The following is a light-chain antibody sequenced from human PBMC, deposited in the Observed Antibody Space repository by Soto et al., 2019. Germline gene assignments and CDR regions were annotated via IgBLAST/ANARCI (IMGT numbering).Light chain of an antibody. J-gene: IGKJ2*01. CDR2: GAS. CDR3: QQYGNSPYT. V-gene: IGKV3-20*01. CDR1: QSVSSSY. Sequence: EIVLTQSPGTLSLSPGERATLSCRASQSVSSSYLAWYQHKPGQAPILLIYGASSRATGIPDRFSGSGSGTDFTLTISRLEPEDFAVYYCQQYGNSPYTFGQGTKLEIK.